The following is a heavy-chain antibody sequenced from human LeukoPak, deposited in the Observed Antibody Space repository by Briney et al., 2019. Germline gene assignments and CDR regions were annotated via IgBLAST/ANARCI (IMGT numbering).Heavy chain of an antibody. CDR3: ARRHRTPYCSAGSCSIDY. D-gene: IGHD2-15*01. J-gene: IGHJ4*02. CDR2: INNRGST. V-gene: IGHV4-34*01. CDR1: GGSFSGYY. Sequence: SESLSLTCAVYGGSFSGYYWSWIRQPPGKGLEWIGEINNRGSTNYNASLKSRVTISVDTSKTHFSLKLTSVTPADTAVYYCARRHRTPYCSAGSCSIDYWGQGTLVTVSS.